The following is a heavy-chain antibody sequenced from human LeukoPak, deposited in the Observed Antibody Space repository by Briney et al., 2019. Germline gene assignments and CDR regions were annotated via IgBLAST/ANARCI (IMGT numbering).Heavy chain of an antibody. Sequence: PGGSLRLSCAASGFTFSSYGMHWVRQAPGKGLEWVAVISYDGSNKYYADSVKGRFTISRDNSKNTLYLQMNSLRAEDTAVYYYAKDLARWGQGTLVTVSS. CDR2: ISYDGSNK. J-gene: IGHJ4*02. V-gene: IGHV3-30*18. CDR1: GFTFSSYG. CDR3: AKDLAR.